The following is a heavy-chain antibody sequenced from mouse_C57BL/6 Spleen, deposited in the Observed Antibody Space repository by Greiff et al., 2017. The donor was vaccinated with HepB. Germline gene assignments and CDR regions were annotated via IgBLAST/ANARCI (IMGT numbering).Heavy chain of an antibody. CDR3: AKVITTVVATEYFDV. Sequence: VQLQQPGAELVRPGTSVKLSCKASGYTFTSYWMHWVKQRPGQGLEWIGVIDPSDSYTNYNQKFKGKATLTVDTSSSTAYMQLSSLTSEDSAVYYCAKVITTVVATEYFDVWGTGTTVTVSS. CDR2: IDPSDSYT. D-gene: IGHD1-1*01. CDR1: GYTFTSYW. J-gene: IGHJ1*03. V-gene: IGHV1-59*01.